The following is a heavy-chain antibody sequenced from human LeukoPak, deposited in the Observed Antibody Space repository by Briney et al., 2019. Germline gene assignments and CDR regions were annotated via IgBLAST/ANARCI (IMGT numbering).Heavy chain of an antibody. D-gene: IGHD6-6*01. V-gene: IGHV3-74*01. CDR3: AKDLYSSSRSPYFDY. CDR2: INSDGSST. Sequence: PGGSLRLSCAASGFTFSSYWMHWVRQAPGKGLVWVSRINSDGSSTSYADSVKGRFTISRDNAKNTLYLQMNSLRAEDMALYYCAKDLYSSSRSPYFDYWGQGTLVTVSS. J-gene: IGHJ4*02. CDR1: GFTFSSYW.